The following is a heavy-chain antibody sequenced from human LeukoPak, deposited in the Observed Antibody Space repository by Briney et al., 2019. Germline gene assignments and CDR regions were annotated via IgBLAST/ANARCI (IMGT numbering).Heavy chain of an antibody. CDR1: GASISSNNYY. D-gene: IGHD2-2*01. V-gene: IGHV4-39*01. J-gene: IGHJ5*02. CDR3: ARHIVVVPSGLNWFDP. CDR2: IYYSGST. Sequence: SETLSLTFSVSGASISSNNYYWGWIRQPPGKGLEWIGSIYYSGSTYYNPSLKSRVTISVDTSKNQFSLKLSSVTAADTAVYYCARHIVVVPSGLNWFDPWGQGTLVTVSS.